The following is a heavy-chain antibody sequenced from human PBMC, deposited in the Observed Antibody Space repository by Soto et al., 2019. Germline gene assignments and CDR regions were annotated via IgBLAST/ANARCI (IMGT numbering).Heavy chain of an antibody. J-gene: IGHJ5*02. V-gene: IGHV4-39*01. CDR2: ISHDGPA. D-gene: IGHD4-17*01. CDR1: GDSISDTRFY. Sequence: SETLSLTCSILGDSISDTRFYWGWVRKSPEKGLGWIGSISHDGPAYYTPTVKSRVTLFADTSRNHFYMTMXSLTVADTALYVSARQVYGDYLGGNWFDPGGQGAVVTVSS. CDR3: ARQVYGDYLGGNWFDP.